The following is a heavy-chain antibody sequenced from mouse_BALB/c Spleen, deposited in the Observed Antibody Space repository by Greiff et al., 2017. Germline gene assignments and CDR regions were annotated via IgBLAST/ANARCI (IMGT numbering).Heavy chain of an antibody. J-gene: IGHJ4*01. V-gene: IGHV2-9*02. Sequence: QVQLKESGPGLVAPSQSLSITCTVSGFSLTSYGVHWVRQPPGKGLEWLGVIWAGGSTNYNSALMSRLSISKDNSKSQVFLKMNSLQTDDTAMYYCARAPYGNYDAMDYWGQGTSVTVSS. CDR1: GFSLTSYG. CDR3: ARAPYGNYDAMDY. D-gene: IGHD2-1*01. CDR2: IWAGGST.